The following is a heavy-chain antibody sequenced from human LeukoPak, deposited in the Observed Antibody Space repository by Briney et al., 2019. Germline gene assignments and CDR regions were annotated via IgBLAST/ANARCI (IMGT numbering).Heavy chain of an antibody. J-gene: IGHJ4*02. CDR1: GFTFSSYS. D-gene: IGHD1-1*01. V-gene: IGHV3-21*01. Sequence: GGSLRLSCAASGFTFSSYSMDWVRQAPGKGLEWVSSISSSSSYIYYADSVRGRFTISRDNAKNSLFLQMNSLRGEDTAIYYCARCTTGKTFGSLREIKKSREIDYWGQGTLVTVSS. CDR2: ISSSSSYI. CDR3: ARCTTGKTFGSLREIKKSREIDY.